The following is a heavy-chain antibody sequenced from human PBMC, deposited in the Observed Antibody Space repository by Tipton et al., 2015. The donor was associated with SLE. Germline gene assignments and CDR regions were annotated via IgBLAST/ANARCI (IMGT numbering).Heavy chain of an antibody. J-gene: IGHJ6*03. CDR1: GGSFSGYY. CDR3: ARTKSMLRGRHYYYYYMDV. CDR2: INHSGIT. D-gene: IGHD3-10*01. V-gene: IGHV4-34*01. Sequence: TLSLTCAVYGGSFSGYYWSWIRQPPGKGLEWIGEINHSGITNYNPSLKSRLTISVDTSKNQFSLKLTSLTAADTAVYFCARTKSMLRGRHYYYYYMDVWGKGTTVTVSS.